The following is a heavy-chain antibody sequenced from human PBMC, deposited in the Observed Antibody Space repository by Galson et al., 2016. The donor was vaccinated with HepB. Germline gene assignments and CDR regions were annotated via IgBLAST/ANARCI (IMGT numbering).Heavy chain of an antibody. V-gene: IGHV3-53*01. Sequence: SLRLSCAASGFFVSSNYMSWVRQAPGKGLEWVSLIYSDGTTYYADSVKGRFTFSRDNSKNTVYLQMNSLRAEDTAGYYCARDPRYISGCYWGQGTPVTVSS. CDR3: ARDPRYISGCY. J-gene: IGHJ4*02. CDR2: IYSDGTT. CDR1: GFFVSSNY. D-gene: IGHD3-22*01.